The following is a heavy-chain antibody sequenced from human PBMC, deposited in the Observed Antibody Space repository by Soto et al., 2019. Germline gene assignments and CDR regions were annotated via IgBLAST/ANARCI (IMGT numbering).Heavy chain of an antibody. Sequence: EVQLLESGGGLVQPGGSLRLSCAASGFTFSIYAMTWVRQAPGKGLEWVSTISGSGTSAYYADSVKGRFTFSRDNSKNTLYLQMNSLRAEDTALYYCAKLGSNGWYDACDIWGQGTVVTVSS. J-gene: IGHJ3*02. CDR1: GFTFSIYA. D-gene: IGHD6-19*01. V-gene: IGHV3-23*01. CDR3: AKLGSNGWYDACDI. CDR2: ISGSGTSA.